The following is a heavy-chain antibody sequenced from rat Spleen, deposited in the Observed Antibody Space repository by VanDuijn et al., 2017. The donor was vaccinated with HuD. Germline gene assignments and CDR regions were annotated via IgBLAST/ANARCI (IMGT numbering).Heavy chain of an antibody. D-gene: IGHD1-6*01. V-gene: IGHV5-29*01. CDR2: ISSDGRRN. Sequence: EVQLVESDGGLVQPGRSLKLSCAASGFTFSDYYMAWVRQAPTKGLEWVATISSDGRRNYYRDSVKGRFTLSRDNANNTLYLQMDSLRSEDTATYYCARRHYGYTDYFDYWGQGVMVTVSS. CDR1: GFTFSDYY. J-gene: IGHJ2*01. CDR3: ARRHYGYTDYFDY.